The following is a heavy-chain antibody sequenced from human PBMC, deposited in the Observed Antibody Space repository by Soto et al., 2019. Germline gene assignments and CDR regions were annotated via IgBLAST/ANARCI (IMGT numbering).Heavy chain of an antibody. J-gene: IGHJ4*02. CDR1: GYTFTSYG. CDR3: ARESSEVVVVAATRGYYFDY. CDR2: ISAYNGNT. D-gene: IGHD2-15*01. Sequence: CKASGYTFTSYGISWVRQAPGQGLEWMGWISAYNGNTNYAQKLQGRVTMTTDTSTSTAYMELRSLRSDDTAVYYCARESSEVVVVAATRGYYFDYWGQGTLVTVSS. V-gene: IGHV1-18*01.